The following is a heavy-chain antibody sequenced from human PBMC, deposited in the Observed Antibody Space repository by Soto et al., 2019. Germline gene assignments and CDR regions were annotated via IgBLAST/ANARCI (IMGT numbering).Heavy chain of an antibody. Sequence: EVQLLESGGGLVQPGGSLRLSCAASGFTFSGYAMSWVRQAPGKGLEWVSAINSGGTTYYAVSVKGRFTISRDNSKNALYLRMNSLTAEDTALYYCAKGSPISVAGTTWGQGTLVTVSS. J-gene: IGHJ5*02. CDR2: INSGGTT. D-gene: IGHD6-19*01. V-gene: IGHV3-23*01. CDR1: GFTFSGYA. CDR3: AKGSPISVAGTT.